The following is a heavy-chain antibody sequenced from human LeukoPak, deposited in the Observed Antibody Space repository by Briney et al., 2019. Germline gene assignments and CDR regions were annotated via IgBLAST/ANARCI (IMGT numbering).Heavy chain of an antibody. V-gene: IGHV4-59*01. CDR2: IYYSGST. CDR1: GGSIGSYY. D-gene: IGHD3-3*01. Sequence: SETLSLTCTVSGGSIGSYYWSWIRQPPGKGLEWIGYIYYSGSTNYNPSLKSRVTISVDTSKNQFSLKLSSVTAADTAVYYCARGRPWDDFWSGYPDWGQGTLVTVSS. CDR3: ARGRPWDDFWSGYPD. J-gene: IGHJ4*02.